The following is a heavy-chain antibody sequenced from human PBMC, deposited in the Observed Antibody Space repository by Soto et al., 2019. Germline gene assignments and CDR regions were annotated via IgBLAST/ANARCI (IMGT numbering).Heavy chain of an antibody. CDR3: ARFVSTRAEYGMDV. CDR2: IIPIFGTA. J-gene: IGHJ6*02. V-gene: IGHV1-69*12. CDR1: GGTFSSYA. D-gene: IGHD3-10*01. Sequence: QVQLVQSGAEVKKPGSSVKVSCKASGGTFSSYAISWVRQAPGQGLEWMGGIIPIFGTANYAQKFQGRVTITADESTRTAYMELSSLRSEDTAVYYCARFVSTRAEYGMDVWGQGTTVTVSS.